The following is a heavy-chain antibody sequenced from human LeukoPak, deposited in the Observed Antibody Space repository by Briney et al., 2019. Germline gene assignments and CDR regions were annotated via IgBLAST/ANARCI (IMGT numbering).Heavy chain of an antibody. J-gene: IGHJ4*02. Sequence: GASVKVSCKASGGTFSSYAISWVRQAPGQGLEWMGRIIPILGIANYAQKFQGRVTITADKSTSTAYMELSSLGSEDTAVYYCASDPSLYGDPPLYDYWGQGTLVTVSS. CDR2: IIPILGIA. CDR1: GGTFSSYA. V-gene: IGHV1-69*04. CDR3: ASDPSLYGDPPLYDY. D-gene: IGHD4-17*01.